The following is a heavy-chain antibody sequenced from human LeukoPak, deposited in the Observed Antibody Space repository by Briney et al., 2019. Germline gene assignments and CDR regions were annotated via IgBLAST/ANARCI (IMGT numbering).Heavy chain of an antibody. CDR1: GGSISSYY. D-gene: IGHD2/OR15-2a*01. V-gene: IGHV4-59*01. J-gene: IGHJ4*02. CDR2: IYYSGST. CDR3: ARGGRPSSRQNLDY. Sequence: SETLSLTCTVSGGSISSYYWSWIRQPPGKGPEWIGYIYYSGSTNYNPSLKSRVTISVDTSKNQFSLKLSSVTAADTAVYYCARGGRPSSRQNLDYWGQGTLVTVSS.